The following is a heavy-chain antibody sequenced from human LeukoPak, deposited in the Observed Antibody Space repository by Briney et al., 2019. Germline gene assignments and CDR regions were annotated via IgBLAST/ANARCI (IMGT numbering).Heavy chain of an antibody. J-gene: IGHJ4*02. D-gene: IGHD5-12*01. Sequence: PSEPLSLTCTVSGVSIRSGDYYCTWIRQPPGMGLEWIGYIYYSGSTYYNPSLKSRLTISVDTSKNQFSLKLNSVTAADTAVYYCARCWATIPVGSWGQGTLVTVSS. V-gene: IGHV4-30-4*01. CDR2: IYYSGST. CDR3: ARCWATIPVGS. CDR1: GVSIRSGDYY.